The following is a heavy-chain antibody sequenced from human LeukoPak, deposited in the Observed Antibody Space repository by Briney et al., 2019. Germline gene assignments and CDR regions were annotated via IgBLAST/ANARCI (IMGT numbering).Heavy chain of an antibody. J-gene: IGHJ4*02. CDR3: AREEYYSDNSGYYPDF. CDR1: GDSISSGSYY. Sequence: SQTLSLTCTVSGDSISSGSYYWSWIRQPAGKGLEWIGRIYTSGSTNYNPSLKSRVTISVDTSKNQFSLKLSSVTAADTAVYYCAREEYYSDNSGYYPDFWGRGTLVTVSS. V-gene: IGHV4-61*02. CDR2: IYTSGST. D-gene: IGHD3-22*01.